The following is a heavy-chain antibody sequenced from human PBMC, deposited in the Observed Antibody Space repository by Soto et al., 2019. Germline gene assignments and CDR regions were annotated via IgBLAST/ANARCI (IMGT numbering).Heavy chain of an antibody. CDR2: IYPGDSDT. J-gene: IGHJ3*02. Sequence: GESLKISCMGSGYSFTSYWIGWVRQMPGKGLEWMGIIYPGDSDTRYSPSFQGQVTISADKSISTAYLQWSSLKASDTATYYCARHLYSYGHDAFDIWGQGTMVTVSS. D-gene: IGHD5-18*01. V-gene: IGHV5-51*01. CDR3: ARHLYSYGHDAFDI. CDR1: GYSFTSYW.